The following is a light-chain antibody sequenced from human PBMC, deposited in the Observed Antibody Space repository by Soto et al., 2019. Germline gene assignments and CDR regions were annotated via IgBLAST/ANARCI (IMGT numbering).Light chain of an antibody. J-gene: IGLJ1*01. CDR3: GSYATSDTFV. CDR2: EVR. Sequence: QSVLAQPASVSGSPGQSITISCTGTASDVGAYNYVSWYQHHPDKAPKLMIYEVRNRPSGVSNRFSGSKSVNTASLTISGLQPEDEADYYCGSYATSDTFVFXTGTKVTVL. CDR1: ASDVGAYNY. V-gene: IGLV2-14*01.